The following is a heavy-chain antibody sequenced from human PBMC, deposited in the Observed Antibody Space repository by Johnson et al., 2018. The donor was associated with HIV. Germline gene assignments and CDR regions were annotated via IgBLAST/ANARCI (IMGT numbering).Heavy chain of an antibody. CDR2: IYSGGNT. Sequence: VQLVESGGGVVQPGRSLRLSCGASGLSVSYGYMTWVRQAPGKGLEWVSVIYSGGNTYYTDSVKGRFTISRDNSDNTMYLQMNSLRDEDTAVYYCARAPHDAFDVWGQGTMVTVSS. CDR3: ARAPHDAFDV. J-gene: IGHJ3*01. CDR1: GLSVSYGY. V-gene: IGHV3-53*01.